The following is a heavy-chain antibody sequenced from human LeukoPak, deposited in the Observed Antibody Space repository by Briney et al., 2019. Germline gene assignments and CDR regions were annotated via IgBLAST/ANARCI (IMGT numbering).Heavy chain of an antibody. CDR3: ARDPYGGYDLEVPYFDY. CDR1: GYTFTSYG. V-gene: IGHV1-18*01. CDR2: ISAYNGNT. Sequence: ASVKVSCKASGYTFTSYGISWVRQAPGQGLEWMGWISAYNGNTNYAQKLQGRVTMTTDTSTSTAYMELRSLRSDDTAVYYCARDPYGGYDLEVPYFDYWGQGTLVTVSS. J-gene: IGHJ4*02. D-gene: IGHD5-12*01.